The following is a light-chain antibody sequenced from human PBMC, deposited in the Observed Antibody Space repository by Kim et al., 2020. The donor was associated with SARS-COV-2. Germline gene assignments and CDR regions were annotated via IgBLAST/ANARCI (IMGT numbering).Light chain of an antibody. J-gene: IGKJ3*01. CDR3: QQSYISPFT. CDR1: QSISSH. CDR2: AAS. V-gene: IGKV1-39*01. Sequence: DTQMTQSPSSLSASVGDRVTITCRTSQSISSHLNWYHQKPGRAPKLLISAASTLQGGVPSRFSGSGSETDFTLTISSLQPEDFATYFCQQSYISPFTFGPGTKLEI.